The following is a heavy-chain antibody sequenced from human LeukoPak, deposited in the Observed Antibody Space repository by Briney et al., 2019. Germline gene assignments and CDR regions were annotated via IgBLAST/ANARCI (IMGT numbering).Heavy chain of an antibody. CDR1: GYTFTSYY. D-gene: IGHD3-10*01. J-gene: IGHJ6*02. V-gene: IGHV1-69*13. CDR2: IIPIFGTA. CDR3: ARLVVSQRFGELLSGMDV. Sequence: SVKVSCKASGYTFTSYYMHWVRQAPGQGLEWMGGIIPIFGTANYAQKFQGRVTITADESTSTAYMELSSLRSEDTAVYYCARLVVSQRFGELLSGMDVWGQGTTVTVSS.